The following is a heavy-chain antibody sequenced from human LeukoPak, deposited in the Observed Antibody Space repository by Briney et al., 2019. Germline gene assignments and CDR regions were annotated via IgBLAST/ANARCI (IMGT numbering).Heavy chain of an antibody. V-gene: IGHV3-74*01. J-gene: IGHJ6*02. Sequence: GGSLTLSCAASGFTFSSYWMHWVRQAPGKELVWVSRINSDGRSTSYADSVKGRFTISRDNAKNTLYLQMNSLRAEDTAVYYCASESRMPYYYGMDVWGQGTTVTVSS. CDR1: GFTFSSYW. CDR2: INSDGRST. D-gene: IGHD5/OR15-5a*01. CDR3: ASESRMPYYYGMDV.